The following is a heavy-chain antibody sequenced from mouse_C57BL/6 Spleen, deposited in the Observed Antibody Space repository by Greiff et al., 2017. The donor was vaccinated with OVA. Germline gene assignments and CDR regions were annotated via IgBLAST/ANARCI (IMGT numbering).Heavy chain of an antibody. CDR1: YTFTDYYM. J-gene: IGHJ3*01. Sequence: VQLKQSGPELVKPGASVKMSCKASGYTFTDYYMHWVKQKPGKGLEWIGEIYPGSGNTYYNEKFKGKATLTADTSSSTAYMQLSSLTSEDSAVYFCARAGQRFAYWGQGTLVTVSA. V-gene: IGHV1-83*01. D-gene: IGHD3-3*01. CDR3: RAGQRFAY. CDR2: YPGSGNTY.